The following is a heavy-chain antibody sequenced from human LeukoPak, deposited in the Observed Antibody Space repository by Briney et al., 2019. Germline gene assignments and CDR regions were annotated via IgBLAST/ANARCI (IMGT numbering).Heavy chain of an antibody. D-gene: IGHD4-17*01. CDR2: IYNSGHT. V-gene: IGHV4-59*01. CDR3: ARAAVTSSRFFQH. CDR1: GGSISNYY. Sequence: SETLSLTCTVSGGSISNYYWSWIRQPPGKGLEWIGYIYNSGHTNYNPSLKSRVTISEDTSKNQLSLKLRSVTAADQAVYYCARAAVTSSRFFQHWGQGTLVTVSS. J-gene: IGHJ1*01.